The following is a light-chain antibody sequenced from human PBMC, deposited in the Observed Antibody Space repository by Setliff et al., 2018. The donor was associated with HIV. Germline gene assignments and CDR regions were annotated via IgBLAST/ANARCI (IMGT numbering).Light chain of an antibody. CDR1: SSDVGGYNY. CDR2: EVT. J-gene: IGLJ2*01. V-gene: IGLV2-8*01. CDR3: SSYAGGNNLGV. Sequence: ALTQPPSASGSPGQSVTISCTGTSSDVGGYNYVSWYQHHPGKAPKLIIYEVTKRRSGVPDRFSGSKSGNTASLTVSGLQAEDEADYYCSSYAGGNNLGVFGGGTKVTVL.